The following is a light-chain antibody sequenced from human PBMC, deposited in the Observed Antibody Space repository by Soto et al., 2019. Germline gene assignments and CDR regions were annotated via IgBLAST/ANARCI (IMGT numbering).Light chain of an antibody. Sequence: QSALTQPASVAGSPGQSITIACTGTSSDVGGYNYVSWYQLHPGKAPRLVIYDVSIRPPAVPDRFSGSTSGNTASLTISGLQAEDEADYYCSSYTATRTVVFGGGTKLTVL. CDR3: SSYTATRTVV. CDR1: SSDVGGYNY. V-gene: IGLV2-14*03. CDR2: DVS. J-gene: IGLJ3*02.